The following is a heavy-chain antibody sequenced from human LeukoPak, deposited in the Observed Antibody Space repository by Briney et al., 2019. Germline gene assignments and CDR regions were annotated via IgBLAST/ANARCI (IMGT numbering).Heavy chain of an antibody. D-gene: IGHD5-12*01. V-gene: IGHV3-30*04. Sequence: PGRSLRLSCAASGFTFSLYTMHWVRQAPGKGLEWVAVISYDGSDKYYADSVKGRFTISRDNSKNTPFLQMNSLRAEDTAVYYCARGGVATMSGYYYYYMDVWGKGTTVTVSS. J-gene: IGHJ6*03. CDR2: ISYDGSDK. CDR3: ARGGVATMSGYYYYYMDV. CDR1: GFTFSLYT.